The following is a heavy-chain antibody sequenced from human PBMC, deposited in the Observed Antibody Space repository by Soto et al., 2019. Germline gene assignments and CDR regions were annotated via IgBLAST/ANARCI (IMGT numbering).Heavy chain of an antibody. CDR1: RFSFSSYE. CDR2: VSLTGDRT. J-gene: IGHJ4*02. CDR3: ARGGGYCTPTSCAIDS. V-gene: IGHV3-23*01. D-gene: IGHD2-8*01. Sequence: EVQLLESGGGLVQPGGSLRLSCVASRFSFSSYEMSWVRQAAGKGLEWVSRVSLTGDRTNYAGSVKGRFTVSRDNFKNTLYLEMDSLRPEDTAIYYCARGGGYCTPTSCAIDSWGRGTPVTGSS.